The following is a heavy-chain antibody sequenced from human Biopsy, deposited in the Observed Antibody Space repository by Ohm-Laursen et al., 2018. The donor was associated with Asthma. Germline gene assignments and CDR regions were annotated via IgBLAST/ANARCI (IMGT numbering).Heavy chain of an antibody. CDR1: GGYMRSGNYY. CDR3: VRGSSSWHHGPFHYYYGLDV. CDR2: IFYSGTT. Sequence: TLSLTCSLPSGSGGYMRSGNYYWGWIRQPPGKGLEWIGSIFYSGTTYYNPSLESRVTVSEDTSKNQFSLNPTSVTAADTAVYYCVRGSSSWHHGPFHYYYGLDVWGQGTTATVSS. J-gene: IGHJ6*02. V-gene: IGHV4-39*01. D-gene: IGHD6-13*01.